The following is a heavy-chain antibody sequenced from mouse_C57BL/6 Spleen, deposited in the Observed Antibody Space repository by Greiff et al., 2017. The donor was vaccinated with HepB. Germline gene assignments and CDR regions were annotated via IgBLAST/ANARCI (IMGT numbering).Heavy chain of an antibody. CDR2: INPSTGGT. V-gene: IGHV1-42*01. CDR1: GYSFTGYY. J-gene: IGHJ4*01. CDR3: ARRATTMDY. Sequence: EVQLQQSGPELVKPGASVKISCKASGYSFTGYYMNWVKQSPEKSLEWIGEINPSTGGTTYNQKFKAKATLTVDKSSSTAYMQLKSLTSEDSAVYYCARRATTMDYWGQGTSVTVSS. D-gene: IGHD1-1*01.